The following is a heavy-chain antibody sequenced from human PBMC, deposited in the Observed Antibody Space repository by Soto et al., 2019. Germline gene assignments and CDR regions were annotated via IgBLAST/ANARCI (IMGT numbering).Heavy chain of an antibody. J-gene: IGHJ4*02. CDR1: GYTFTNYG. Sequence: QFHLVQSGAELKKPGASVKVSCKASGYTFTNYGIGWVRQAPGQGLEWMGWISTYRGDPTYAHKLQCRVTMTTDSYTSTAYMELRSMRSDDTALYYCARFDYTKYLFDFWGQGTLVTVSS. D-gene: IGHD3-9*01. CDR3: ARFDYTKYLFDF. CDR2: ISTYRGDP. V-gene: IGHV1-18*01.